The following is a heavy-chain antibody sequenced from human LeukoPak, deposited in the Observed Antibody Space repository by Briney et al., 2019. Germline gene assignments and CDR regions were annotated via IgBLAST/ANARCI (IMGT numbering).Heavy chain of an antibody. CDR2: IYTSGST. Sequence: SETLSLTCTVSGGSISSYYWSWIRQPAGKGLEWIGRIYTSGSTNYNPSLKSRVTMSVDTSKNQFSLKLSSVTAADTAVYYCARHASDSSGFYNYYGMDVWGQGTTVTVSS. CDR1: GGSISSYY. D-gene: IGHD3-22*01. J-gene: IGHJ6*02. V-gene: IGHV4-4*07. CDR3: ARHASDSSGFYNYYGMDV.